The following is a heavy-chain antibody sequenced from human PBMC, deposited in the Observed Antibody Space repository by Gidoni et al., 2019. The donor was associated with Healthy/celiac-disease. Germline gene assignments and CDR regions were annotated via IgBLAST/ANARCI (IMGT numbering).Heavy chain of an antibody. CDR2: INPSVGST. CDR1: GYTFTNYY. Sequence: QVQLVQSGAEVKKPGASVKVACKASGYTFTNYYIHWVRQAPGQGLEWMGIINPSVGSTNYAQKFQDRVTMTRDTSTSTVYMELSSLRSGDTAVYYCARGSGTFTKALDYWGQGTLVTVSS. D-gene: IGHD1-26*01. V-gene: IGHV1-46*01. CDR3: ARGSGTFTKALDY. J-gene: IGHJ4*02.